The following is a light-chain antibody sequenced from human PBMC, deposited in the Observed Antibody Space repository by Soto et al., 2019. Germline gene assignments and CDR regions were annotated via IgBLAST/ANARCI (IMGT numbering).Light chain of an antibody. Sequence: EIVMTQSPATLSVSPGERATLSCRASQSVSNNLAWYQQKPGQAPRLLIYGASTRATGTPARFSGSGSGTEFTLTISSLQPEDFAVYYCQQYNNWPPWTFGQGTKVEIK. CDR2: GAS. CDR3: QQYNNWPPWT. J-gene: IGKJ1*01. CDR1: QSVSNN. V-gene: IGKV3-15*01.